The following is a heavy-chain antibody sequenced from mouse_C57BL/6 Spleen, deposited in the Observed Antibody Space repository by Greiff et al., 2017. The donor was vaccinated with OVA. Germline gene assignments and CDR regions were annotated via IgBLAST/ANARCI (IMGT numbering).Heavy chain of an antibody. CDR1: GYTFTSYW. CDR2: IDPSDSYT. CDR3: ARGEVYDSNGYFDV. V-gene: IGHV1-50*01. D-gene: IGHD2-4*01. J-gene: IGHJ1*03. Sequence: QVQLQQPGAELVKPGASVKLSCKASGYTFTSYWMQWVKQRPGQGLEWIGEIDPSDSYTNYNQKFKGKATLTVDTSSSTAYMQRSSLTSEDSAVYYCARGEVYDSNGYFDVWGTGTTVTVSS.